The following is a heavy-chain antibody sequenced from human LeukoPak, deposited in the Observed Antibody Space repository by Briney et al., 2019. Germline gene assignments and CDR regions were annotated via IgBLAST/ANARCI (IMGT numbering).Heavy chain of an antibody. CDR3: DGADY. CDR2: INDSGGRT. J-gene: IGHJ4*02. Sequence: PGGSLRLSCAASGFTFSNYAMGWVRQAPGKGLESVSTINDSGGRTHYADSVKGRFTISRDNSKNTLYLQMKSLRAEDTAVYYCDGADYWGQGTLVTVSS. CDR1: GFTFSNYA. V-gene: IGHV3-23*01.